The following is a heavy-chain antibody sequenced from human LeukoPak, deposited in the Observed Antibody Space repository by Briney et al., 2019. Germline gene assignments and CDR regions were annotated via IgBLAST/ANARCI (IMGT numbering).Heavy chain of an antibody. CDR1: GFTFSSYG. CDR2: IWYDGSNK. J-gene: IGHJ6*02. Sequence: QPGGSLRLSCAASGFTFSSYGMHWVRQAPGKGLEWVAVIWYDGSNKYYADSVKGRFTISRDNSKNTLYLQMNSLRAEDTAVYYCARDSGYINYYYYAMDVWGPGTTVTVSS. D-gene: IGHD5-24*01. CDR3: ARDSGYINYYYYAMDV. V-gene: IGHV3-33*01.